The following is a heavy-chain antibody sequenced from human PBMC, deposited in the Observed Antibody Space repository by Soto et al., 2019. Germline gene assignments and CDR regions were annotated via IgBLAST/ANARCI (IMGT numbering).Heavy chain of an antibody. J-gene: IGHJ5*02. V-gene: IGHV1-18*04. CDR3: ARGSVPAGHNWFAP. D-gene: IGHD6-13*01. Sequence: ASVKVSCKASCYTFTSYGISWVRQAPGQGLEWMGWISAYNGNTNYAQKLQGRVTMTTDTSTSTAYMELRSLRSDDTAVYYCARGSVPAGHNWFAPWGQGTLVTVSS. CDR2: ISAYNGNT. CDR1: CYTFTSYG.